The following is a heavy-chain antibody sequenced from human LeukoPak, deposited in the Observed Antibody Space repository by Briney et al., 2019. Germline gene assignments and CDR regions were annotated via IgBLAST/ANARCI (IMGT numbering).Heavy chain of an antibody. CDR2: ISAYNGNT. V-gene: IGHV1-18*01. CDR3: ARAAAVSYSNYLTDY. J-gene: IGHJ4*02. CDR1: GYTFTSYG. D-gene: IGHD4-11*01. Sequence: EASVKVSCKASGYTFTSYGISWVRQAPGQGLEWMGWISAYNGNTNYAQKLQGRVTMTTDTSTSTAYMELRSLRSDDTAVYYCARAAAVSYSNYLTDYWGQGTLVTVSS.